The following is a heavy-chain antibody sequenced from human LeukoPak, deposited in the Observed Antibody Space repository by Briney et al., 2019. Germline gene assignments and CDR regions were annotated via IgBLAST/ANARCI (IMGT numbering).Heavy chain of an antibody. V-gene: IGHV3-48*02. J-gene: IGHJ3*02. CDR3: ARDRPGAGSFDI. CDR1: GFTFSSYI. D-gene: IGHD1-14*01. Sequence: GGSLRLSCAASGFTFSSYIMNWVRQAPGKGLEWISYIHSSSSSTYYADSVKGRFTISRDNAKNSLYLQMNSLRDEDTAVYYCARDRPGAGSFDIWGQGTMVTVSS. CDR2: IHSSSSST.